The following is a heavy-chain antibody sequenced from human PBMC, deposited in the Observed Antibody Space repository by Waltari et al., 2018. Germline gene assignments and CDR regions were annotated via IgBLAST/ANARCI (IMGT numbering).Heavy chain of an antibody. Sequence: QVQLQESGPGLVKPSETLSLTCTVSGGSISSYYWSWIRQPPGKGLEWIGYIYTSGSTNYNPSLKSRVTISVDTSKNQFSLKLSSVTAADTAVYYCARETGLYYYYMDVWGKGTTVTVSS. CDR3: ARETGLYYYYMDV. V-gene: IGHV4-4*09. CDR1: GGSISSYY. J-gene: IGHJ6*03. CDR2: IYTSGST.